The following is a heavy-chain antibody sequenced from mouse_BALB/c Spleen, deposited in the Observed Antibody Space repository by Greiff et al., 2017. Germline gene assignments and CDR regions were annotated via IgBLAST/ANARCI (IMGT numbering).Heavy chain of an antibody. V-gene: IGHV1-80*01. CDR2: IYPGDGDT. CDR1: GYAFSSYW. J-gene: IGHJ4*01. D-gene: IGHD3-3*01. Sequence: VQLQQSGAELVRPGSSVKISCKASGYAFSSYWMNWVKQRPGQGLEWIGQIYPGDGDTNYNGKFKGKATLTADKSSSTAYMQLSSLTSEDSAVYVCARERGTLYAMDYWGQGTSVTVSA. CDR3: ARERGTLYAMDY.